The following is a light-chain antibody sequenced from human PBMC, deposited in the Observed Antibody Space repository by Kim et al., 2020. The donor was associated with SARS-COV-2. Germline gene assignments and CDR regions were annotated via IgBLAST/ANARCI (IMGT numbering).Light chain of an antibody. CDR3: QQYGSSPRT. V-gene: IGKV3-20*01. CDR2: GAS. J-gene: IGKJ2*01. CDR1: QSVSSSY. Sequence: EIVLTQSPGTLSLSPGERATLSCRASQSVSSSYLAWYLQKRGQAPRLLMYGASSRATGIPDRFSGSGSGTDFTLTISRLEPEDFAVYYCQQYGSSPRTFGQGTKLEI.